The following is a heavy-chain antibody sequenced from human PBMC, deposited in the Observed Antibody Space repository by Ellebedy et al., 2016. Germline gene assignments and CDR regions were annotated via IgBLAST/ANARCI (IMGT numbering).Heavy chain of an antibody. CDR2: TSYDGSNK. Sequence: GESLKISCAASGFTFSSYAMSWVRQAPGKGLEWLAYTSYDGSNKYYVDSVKGRFTISRDNSKNTLFLQMNSVRAEDTAVYYCARSLVGAGFDYWGQGALVTVSS. J-gene: IGHJ4*02. D-gene: IGHD2-15*01. CDR3: ARSLVGAGFDY. CDR1: GFTFSSYA. V-gene: IGHV3-30*03.